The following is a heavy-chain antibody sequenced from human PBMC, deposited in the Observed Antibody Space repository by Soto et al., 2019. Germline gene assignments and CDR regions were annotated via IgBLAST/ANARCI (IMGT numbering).Heavy chain of an antibody. V-gene: IGHV6-1*01. CDR3: ARGSDSSFDY. CDR1: AASVSRIDAA. J-gene: IGHJ4*02. CDR2: TYYRTKWYN. D-gene: IGHD2-21*02. Sequence: SPTLSLTCVISAASVSRIDAASNSITQAPARGLEWLGRTYYRTKWYNDYAVSMKSRISINPDTSKNQCSLQLNSVTPEDTAVYYCARGSDSSFDYWGQGSLVTVSS.